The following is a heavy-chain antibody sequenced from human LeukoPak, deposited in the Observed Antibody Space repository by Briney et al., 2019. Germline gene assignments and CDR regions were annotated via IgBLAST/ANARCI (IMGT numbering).Heavy chain of an antibody. CDR3: AKGFSTVTPIFGY. CDR1: GFTFDDYA. J-gene: IGHJ4*02. CDR2: ISGDGGST. Sequence: GGSLRLSCAASGFTFDDYAMHWVRQAPGKGLEWVSLISGDGGSTYYADSVKGRFTISRDNSKNSLYLQMNSLRAGDTALYYCAKGFSTVTPIFGYWGQGTLVTVSS. V-gene: IGHV3-43*02. D-gene: IGHD4-17*01.